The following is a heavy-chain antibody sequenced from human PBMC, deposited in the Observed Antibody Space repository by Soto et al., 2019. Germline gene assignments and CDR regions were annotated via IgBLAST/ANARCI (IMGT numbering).Heavy chain of an antibody. CDR1: GFTFDDYA. D-gene: IGHD2-15*01. CDR2: ISWDGGST. CDR3: AKDSPRQVDYYYGMDV. Sequence: EVQLVESGGVVVQPGGSLRLSCAASGFTFDDYAMHWVRQAPGKGLEWVSLISWDGGSTYYADSVKGRFTISRDNSKNSLYLQMNSLRAEDTALYYCAKDSPRQVDYYYGMDVWGQGTTVTVSS. J-gene: IGHJ6*02. V-gene: IGHV3-43D*04.